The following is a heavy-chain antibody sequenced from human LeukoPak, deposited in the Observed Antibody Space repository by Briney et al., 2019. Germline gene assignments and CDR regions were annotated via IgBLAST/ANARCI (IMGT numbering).Heavy chain of an antibody. CDR2: INSDGSAT. Sequence: GGSLRLSCAASGFTFNRAWMHWVRQAPGKGLVWVSRINSDGSATIYADSVKGRFTISRDNAKNTVYLQMNSLRVEDTAVYSCARVAAGWMAYGLDVWGQGTTVTVSS. CDR3: ARVAAGWMAYGLDV. D-gene: IGHD6-13*01. V-gene: IGHV3-74*01. CDR1: GFTFNRAW. J-gene: IGHJ6*02.